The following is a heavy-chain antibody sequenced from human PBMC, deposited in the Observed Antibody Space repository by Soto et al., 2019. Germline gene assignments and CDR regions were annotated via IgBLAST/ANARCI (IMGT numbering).Heavy chain of an antibody. V-gene: IGHV3-30*04. CDR1: GFTFSSYA. CDR3: ARSNPGYCSGGICYSHYYYYGMDV. J-gene: IGHJ6*02. CDR2: ISYDGNKK. Sequence: GGSLRLSCAASGFTFSSYAMHWVRQAPGKGLEWVAVISYDGNKKYYADSVKGPFTISRDNSKNTLFLQMNSLRAEDTAVYYCARSNPGYCSGGICYSHYYYYGMDVWGQGTTVTVSS. D-gene: IGHD2-15*01.